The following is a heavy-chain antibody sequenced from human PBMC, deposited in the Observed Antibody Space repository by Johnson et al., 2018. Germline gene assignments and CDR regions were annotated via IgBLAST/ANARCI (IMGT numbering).Heavy chain of an antibody. CDR1: GASIRSYY. V-gene: IGHV4-4*07. Sequence: QVQLQESGPGLVKXSETXSLXCTVTGASIRSYYWSWIRQPAGEGLVWRGRRYISGNTNYNPSLKNRVRMSLDTSKNQFSLILTSVTAADTAVYYCAREHIVIAPGGMDVWGQGITVTVSS. CDR2: RYISGNT. J-gene: IGHJ6*02. CDR3: AREHIVIAPGGMDV. D-gene: IGHD2/OR15-2a*01.